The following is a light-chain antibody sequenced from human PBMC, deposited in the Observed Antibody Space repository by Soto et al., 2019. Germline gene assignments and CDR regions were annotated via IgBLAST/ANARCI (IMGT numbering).Light chain of an antibody. CDR3: QQYNNWPRT. Sequence: IGMSKSPATLSVSQGARATLSCRASQSVSSNLAWYQQKPGQAPRLLIYGASTRATGIPARFSGSGSGTEFTLTISSLQSEDFAVYYCQQYNNWPRTFGQGTKVDI. V-gene: IGKV3-15*01. CDR1: QSVSSN. CDR2: GAS. J-gene: IGKJ1*01.